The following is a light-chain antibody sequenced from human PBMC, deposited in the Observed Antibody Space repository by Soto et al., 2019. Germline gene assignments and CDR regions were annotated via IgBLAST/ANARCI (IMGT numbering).Light chain of an antibody. J-gene: IGKJ4*01. CDR3: QYYNNWLAT. CDR2: AAS. CDR1: QTISNT. V-gene: IGKV3-15*01. Sequence: VISQSPSTLSVSPGDKVSLSCRANQTISNTLAWYQQKPGQAPRLLIYAASTRATGVSARFSGSGSGTEFTLTISSLQSEDFTIYYCQYYNNWLATFGGGTKVDIK.